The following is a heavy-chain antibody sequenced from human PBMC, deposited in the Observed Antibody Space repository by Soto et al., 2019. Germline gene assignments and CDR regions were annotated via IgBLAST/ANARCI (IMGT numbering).Heavy chain of an antibody. CDR1: GGSISTNNW. CDR3: ARERGAGTFQGFDY. V-gene: IGHV4-4*02. J-gene: IGHJ4*02. D-gene: IGHD6-19*01. CDR2: IHHTWNT. Sequence: QVQLQESGPGLVKPSGTLSLTCAVSGGSISTNNWWHWVRQSPGKGLEWIGEIHHTWNTNYRPSLKSRVTMSLDQSKTQFSLSLTSVTAADTALYYCARERGAGTFQGFDYWGQGILVTVSS.